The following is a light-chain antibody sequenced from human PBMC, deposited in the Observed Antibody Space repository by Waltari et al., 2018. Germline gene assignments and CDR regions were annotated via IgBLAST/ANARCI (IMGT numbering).Light chain of an antibody. J-gene: IGLJ2*01. V-gene: IGLV3-1*01. CDR1: KLGDKY. CDR2: QDS. Sequence: SYELTQPPSVSVSPGQTASITCSGDKLGDKYACWYPEKPGQSPVLVIYQDSKRPSGIPNPFSGSTSGNTATLTISGTQAMDEADYYWRAWDSSTDVVFGGGTKLTVL. CDR3: RAWDSSTDVV.